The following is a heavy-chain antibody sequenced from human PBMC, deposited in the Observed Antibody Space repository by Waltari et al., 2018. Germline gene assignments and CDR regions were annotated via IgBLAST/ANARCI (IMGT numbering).Heavy chain of an antibody. Sequence: EVQMVESGGGLVQPGGSLRLSCVASGFIFKNYWMHWVRQVPGKGLVWGGRIYIDGSSSNYADSVEGRFTISRDNVKNTLYLQMNNLRAEDTAVYYCARDGYNASPILRYYYGLDVWGQGTTVTVSS. D-gene: IGHD3-9*01. CDR2: IYIDGSSS. J-gene: IGHJ6*02. CDR3: ARDGYNASPILRYYYGLDV. V-gene: IGHV3-74*01. CDR1: GFIFKNYW.